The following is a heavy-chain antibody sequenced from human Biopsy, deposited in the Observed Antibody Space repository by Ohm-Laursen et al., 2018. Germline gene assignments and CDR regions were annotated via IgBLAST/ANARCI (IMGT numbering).Heavy chain of an antibody. CDR1: GFTFSSYW. CDR2: IREHGNEE. Sequence: GSLRLSCAASGFTFSSYWMSWVRQAPGKGLEWVAIIREHGNEEFYVDSVKGRFTISRDNARNSVYLQMNSLRAEDTAIYYCARGNGPSAWGQGTLVTVSS. V-gene: IGHV3-7*04. D-gene: IGHD4-11*01. CDR3: ARGNGPSA. J-gene: IGHJ5*02.